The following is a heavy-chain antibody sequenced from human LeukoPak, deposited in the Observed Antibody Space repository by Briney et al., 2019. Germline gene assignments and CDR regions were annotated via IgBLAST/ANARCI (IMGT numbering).Heavy chain of an antibody. CDR2: ISSSGSTI. D-gene: IGHD3-3*01. V-gene: IGHV3-11*04. CDR3: ASLFWSGYYLFDY. CDR1: GFTFSDYY. Sequence: GGSLRLSCAASGFTFSDYYMSWIRQAPGKGLEWVSYISSSGSTIYYADSVKGRFTISRDNAKNSLYLQMNSLRAEDTAVYYCASLFWSGYYLFDYWGQGTLVTVSS. J-gene: IGHJ4*02.